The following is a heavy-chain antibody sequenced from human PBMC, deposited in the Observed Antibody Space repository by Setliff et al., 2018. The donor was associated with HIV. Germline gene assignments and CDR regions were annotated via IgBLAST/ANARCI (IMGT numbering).Heavy chain of an antibody. D-gene: IGHD3-22*01. CDR2: INPTGAIT. CDR1: GYTFNSNY. V-gene: IGHV1-46*02. J-gene: IGHJ4*02. CDR3: ARDQYYYDSSGYPSRYFDY. Sequence: GASVKVSCKASGYTFNSNYMHWVRQAPGQGLEWMGLINPTGAITFYPQKFQARVTMTRDTSTSTVYMELGSLRSEDTAVYYCARDQYYYDSSGYPSRYFDYWGQGTLVTVSS.